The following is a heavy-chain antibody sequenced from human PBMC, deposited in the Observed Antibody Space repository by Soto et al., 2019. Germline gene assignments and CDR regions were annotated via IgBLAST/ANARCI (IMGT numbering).Heavy chain of an antibody. CDR3: AREITYYDFWSGYYSMGAFDI. V-gene: IGHV3-48*01. D-gene: IGHD3-3*01. CDR2: ISSSSSTI. CDR1: GFTFSSYS. J-gene: IGHJ3*02. Sequence: GGSLRLSCAASGFTFSSYSMNWVRQAPGKGLEWVSYISSSSSTIYYADSVKGRFTISRDNAKNSLYLQMNSLRAEDTAVYYCAREITYYDFWSGYYSMGAFDIWGQGTMVTVSS.